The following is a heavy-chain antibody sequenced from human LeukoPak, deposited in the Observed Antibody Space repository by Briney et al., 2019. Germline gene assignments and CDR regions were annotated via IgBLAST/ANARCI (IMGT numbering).Heavy chain of an antibody. Sequence: PSETLSLTCIVSGGSISRSSYHCGWIRQPPGKGLEWIGNIYYSGSTYYNPSLKSRVTISVDTSKNQFSLKLSSVTAADTAVYYCAGPRRDGVRWGQGTLVTVSS. CDR3: AGPRRDGVR. V-gene: IGHV4-39*07. CDR1: GGSISRSSYH. CDR2: IYYSGST. J-gene: IGHJ4*02. D-gene: IGHD2-21*01.